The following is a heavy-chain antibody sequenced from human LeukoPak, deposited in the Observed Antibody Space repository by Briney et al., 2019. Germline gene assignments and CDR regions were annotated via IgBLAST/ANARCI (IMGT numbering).Heavy chain of an antibody. V-gene: IGHV1-69*06. D-gene: IGHD2-15*01. J-gene: IGHJ4*02. CDR2: IIPIFGTA. Sequence: ASVKVSCKASGGTFSSYAISWVRQAPGQGLEWMGGIIPIFGTANYAQKFQGRVTITPDKSTSTAYMELSSLRSEDTAVYYCATDDCSGGIQGCAFGYWGQGTLVTVSS. CDR1: GGTFSSYA. CDR3: ATDDCSGGIQGCAFGY.